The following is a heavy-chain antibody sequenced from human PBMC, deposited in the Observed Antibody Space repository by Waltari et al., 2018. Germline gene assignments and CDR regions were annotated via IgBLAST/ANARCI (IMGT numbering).Heavy chain of an antibody. CDR1: GGSISSSSYS. CDR3: ARYPLVGATTGYFDY. V-gene: IGHV4-39*01. D-gene: IGHD1-26*01. J-gene: IGHJ4*02. CDR2: IHYSGTT. Sequence: QLQLQESGPGLVKPSETLSLTCTVSGGSISSSSYSWGWIRQPPGKGLEWSGSIHYSGTTYYNPSLKSRVTISVDASKNQFSLRLSSVTAADTAVYYCARYPLVGATTGYFDYWGQGTLVTVSS.